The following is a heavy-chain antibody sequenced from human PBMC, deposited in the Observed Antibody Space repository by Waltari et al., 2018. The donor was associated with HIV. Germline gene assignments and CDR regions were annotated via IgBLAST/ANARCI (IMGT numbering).Heavy chain of an antibody. CDR1: GYTLSGHS. V-gene: IGHV1-24*01. CDR2: SDPEDVET. CDR3: ASAFYGDDAFDL. J-gene: IGHJ3*01. Sequence: QVHLVQSGAEVKKPGASVRVSCKVSGYTLSGHSMNWGRQIPGKGLEWMGHSDPEDVETTYAKNFQGRLTMTADTSADTAYMDLNSLTFEDTAVYYCASAFYGDDAFDLWGQGTMVIVSS. D-gene: IGHD3-10*01.